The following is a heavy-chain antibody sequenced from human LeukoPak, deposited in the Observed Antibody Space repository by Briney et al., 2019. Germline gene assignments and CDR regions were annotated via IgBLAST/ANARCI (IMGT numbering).Heavy chain of an antibody. D-gene: IGHD3-22*01. V-gene: IGHV5-51*01. CDR2: IYPGDSDT. J-gene: IGHJ4*02. CDR1: GYSFTSYW. Sequence: GESLKISCKGSGYSFTSYWIGRVRQMPGKGLEWMGIIYPGDSDTRYSPSFQGQVTISADKSISTAYLQWSSLKASDTAMYYCARAYYYDSSGYLYYFDYWGQGTLVTVSS. CDR3: ARAYYYDSSGYLYYFDY.